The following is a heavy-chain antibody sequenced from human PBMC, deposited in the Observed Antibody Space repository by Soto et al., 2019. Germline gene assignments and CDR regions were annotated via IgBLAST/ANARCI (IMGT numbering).Heavy chain of an antibody. J-gene: IGHJ4*02. CDR2: IWYDGSNK. V-gene: IGHV3-33*01. D-gene: IGHD2-21*02. Sequence: QVQLVESGGGVVQPGRSLRLSCAASGFTFSSYGMHWVRQAPGKGLEWVGLIWYDGSNKNSADSVKGRFTISRDNSKNTLYLQMNSLRAEDTAVYYCARDRRVTASFFDYWGQGTLVPVSS. CDR1: GFTFSSYG. CDR3: ARDRRVTASFFDY.